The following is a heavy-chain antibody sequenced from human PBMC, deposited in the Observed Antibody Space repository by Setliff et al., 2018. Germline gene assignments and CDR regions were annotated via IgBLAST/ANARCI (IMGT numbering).Heavy chain of an antibody. V-gene: IGHV1-18*01. CDR3: AISTLSICSGGSCPNVFDV. CDR1: GYIFSSYG. CDR2: ISSYNNDVT. D-gene: IGHD2-15*01. Sequence: ASVKVSCKAPGYIFSSYGVSWVRQAPGQGLEWMGWISSYNNDVTNFAQRFQGRVSMTTDTSTSAAYMELRGLRSDDTAIYYCAISTLSICSGGSCPNVFDVWGPGTLVTV. J-gene: IGHJ3*01.